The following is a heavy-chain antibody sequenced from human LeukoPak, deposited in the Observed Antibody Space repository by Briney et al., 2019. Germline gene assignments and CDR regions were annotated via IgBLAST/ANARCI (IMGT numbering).Heavy chain of an antibody. J-gene: IGHJ4*02. V-gene: IGHV3-23*01. D-gene: IGHD6-19*01. CDR1: GFTFSSYA. Sequence: GGSLRLSCAASGFTFSSYAMSWVGQAPGKGLEWVSAISGSGGSTYYADSVKGRFTISRDNSQNTLYLQMNSLRAEDTAVYYCANPGIAVAENWGQGTLVTVSS. CDR3: ANPGIAVAEN. CDR2: ISGSGGST.